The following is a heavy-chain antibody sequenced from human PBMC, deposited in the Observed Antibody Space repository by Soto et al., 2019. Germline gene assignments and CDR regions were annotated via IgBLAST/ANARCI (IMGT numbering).Heavy chain of an antibody. Sequence: ASVKVSCKASGYTFTSYGISWVRQAPGQGLEWMGWISAYNGNTNYAQKLQGRVTMTTDTSTSTAYMELRSLRSDDTAVYYCARGMHSGSCYYYYYGMDVWGQGTTVTVS. D-gene: IGHD1-26*01. V-gene: IGHV1-18*04. J-gene: IGHJ6*02. CDR2: ISAYNGNT. CDR3: ARGMHSGSCYYYYYGMDV. CDR1: GYTFTSYG.